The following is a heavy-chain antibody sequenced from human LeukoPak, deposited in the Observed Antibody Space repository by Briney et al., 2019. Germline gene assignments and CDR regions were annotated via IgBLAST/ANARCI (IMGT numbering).Heavy chain of an antibody. CDR2: INPSGGST. D-gene: IGHD2-8*01. CDR3: ARVSVLEWYYYYGMDV. J-gene: IGHJ6*02. V-gene: IGHV1-46*01. Sequence: ASVKVSCKASGYTFTSYYMHWVRQAPGQGLEWMGIINPSGGSTSYAQKFQGRVTMTRDTSTSTVYMELSSLRSEDTAVYYCARVSVLEWYYYYGMDVWGQGTTVTVSS. CDR1: GYTFTSYY.